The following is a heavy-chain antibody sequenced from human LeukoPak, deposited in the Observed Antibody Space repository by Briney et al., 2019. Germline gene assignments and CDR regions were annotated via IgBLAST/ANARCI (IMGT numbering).Heavy chain of an antibody. CDR2: IFYSGTT. CDR1: GGSINGYY. V-gene: IGHV4-59*01. CDR3: ARVTGDYYFDY. D-gene: IGHD2-21*02. Sequence: PSETLSLTCTVSGGSINGYYWSWIRQPPGKGLEWIAYIFYSGTTNYNPSLKSRVTISVDTSKNQFSLKLRSVTAADTAVYYCARVTGDYYFDYWSQGTLVTVSS. J-gene: IGHJ4*02.